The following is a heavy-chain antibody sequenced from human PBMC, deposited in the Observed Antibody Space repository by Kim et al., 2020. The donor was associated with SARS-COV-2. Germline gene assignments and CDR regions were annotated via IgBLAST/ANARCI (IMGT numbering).Heavy chain of an antibody. CDR2: ISDTGAST. CDR1: GFTFNNYA. Sequence: GGSLRLSCTASGFTFNNYAMTWVRHVAGEGLQWISAISDTGASTHSADSLKGRFTISRDNSESTVFLQMDRLAAEDTGIYYCAKNGRLWVIDAWGQGTLAT. CDR3: AKNGRLWVIDA. J-gene: IGHJ5*02. V-gene: IGHV3-23*01. D-gene: IGHD3-22*01.